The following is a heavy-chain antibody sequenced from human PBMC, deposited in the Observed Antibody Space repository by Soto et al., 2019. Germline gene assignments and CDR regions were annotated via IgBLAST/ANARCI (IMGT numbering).Heavy chain of an antibody. V-gene: IGHV3-48*03. D-gene: IGHD6-13*01. CDR3: ARDQEAGSFFSYYYGMYV. Sequence: GGSLRLSCATSGFTFSSYEMNWVRQAPGKGLEWVSYISSSGSTIYYADSVKGRFTISRDNAKNSLYLQMDSLRDEDTAVYYCARDQEAGSFFSYYYGMYVWGQGTTVTVSS. CDR2: ISSSGSTI. J-gene: IGHJ6*02. CDR1: GFTFSSYE.